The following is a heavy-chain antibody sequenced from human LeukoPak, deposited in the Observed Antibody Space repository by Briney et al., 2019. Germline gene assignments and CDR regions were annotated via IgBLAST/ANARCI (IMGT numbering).Heavy chain of an antibody. Sequence: ASVKVSCQASGYTFTSYYMHWVRQAPGQGLEWMGIINPSGGSTSYAQKFQGRVTMTRDTSTSTVYMELSSLRSEDTAVYYCARGEEITMIVVVLDYWGQGTLVTVSS. CDR2: INPSGGST. D-gene: IGHD3-22*01. V-gene: IGHV1-46*01. J-gene: IGHJ4*02. CDR3: ARGEEITMIVVVLDY. CDR1: GYTFTSYY.